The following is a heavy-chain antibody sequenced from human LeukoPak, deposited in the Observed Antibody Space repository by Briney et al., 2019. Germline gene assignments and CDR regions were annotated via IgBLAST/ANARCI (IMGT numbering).Heavy chain of an antibody. Sequence: GGSLRLSCAASGFIFSSFDLSWVRQAPGKGLEWLSYVGNRGNNIRYADSVKGRFTISRDNAKNSLYLQMNSLRAEDTAVYYCAREGEFLWNGELHTPFDSWGQGTLVTVSS. CDR1: GFIFSSFD. CDR2: VGNRGNNI. J-gene: IGHJ4*02. D-gene: IGHD3-10*01. CDR3: AREGEFLWNGELHTPFDS. V-gene: IGHV3-48*03.